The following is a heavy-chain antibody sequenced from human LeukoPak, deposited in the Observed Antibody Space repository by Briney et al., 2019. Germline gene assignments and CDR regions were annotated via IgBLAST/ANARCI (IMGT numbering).Heavy chain of an antibody. Sequence: SETLSLTCTVSGGSISTYYWSWIRQPPGKGLEWIGYIYHSGITDYNPSLKSRVTISVDTSKNQFSLKLRSVTAADTAVYFCARDLNGSGSYYWYLDVWGRGTLVTVSS. CDR1: GGSISTYY. CDR3: ARDLNGSGSYYWYLDV. CDR2: IYHSGIT. J-gene: IGHJ2*01. V-gene: IGHV4-59*01. D-gene: IGHD3-10*01.